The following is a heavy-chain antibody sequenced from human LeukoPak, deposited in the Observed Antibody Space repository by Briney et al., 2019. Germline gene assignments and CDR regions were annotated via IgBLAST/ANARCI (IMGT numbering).Heavy chain of an antibody. D-gene: IGHD6-19*01. V-gene: IGHV3-23*01. CDR2: ISWSGGDT. CDR3: ARDSSGWSKNY. Sequence: GGSLRLSCAASGFXFSTDAITWVRQAPGKGLQWVSAISWSGGDTYYEDSVKGRFTISRDNSKNMLYLQMNSLRAEDTAVYYCARDSSGWSKNYWGQGTLVTVSS. J-gene: IGHJ4*02. CDR1: GFXFSTDA.